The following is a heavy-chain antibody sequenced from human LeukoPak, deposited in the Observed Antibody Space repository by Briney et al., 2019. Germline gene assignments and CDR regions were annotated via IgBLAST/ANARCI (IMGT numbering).Heavy chain of an antibody. Sequence: SETLSLTCAVYGGSFSGYYWSWIRQPPGKGLEWIGEINHSGSTNYNPSLKSRVTISVDTSKNQFSLKLSSVTAADTAVYYCARGGANMYYYDSSGKRSHWFDPWGQGTLVTVSS. D-gene: IGHD3-22*01. CDR2: INHSGST. V-gene: IGHV4-34*01. CDR3: ARGGANMYYYDSSGKRSHWFDP. CDR1: GGSFSGYY. J-gene: IGHJ5*02.